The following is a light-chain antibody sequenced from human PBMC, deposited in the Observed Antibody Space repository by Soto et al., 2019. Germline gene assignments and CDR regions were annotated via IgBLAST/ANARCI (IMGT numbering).Light chain of an antibody. V-gene: IGLV2-14*01. J-gene: IGLJ2*01. Sequence: QSALTQPASVSGSPGQSITISCTGTSSDIGTYNSVSWYQQHAGKVPKLMIYDVTNRPSGVSDLFSGSKSGNTASLTISGLQAEDEADYYCTSYTTSSTLVFGGGTKLTVL. CDR2: DVT. CDR1: SSDIGTYNS. CDR3: TSYTTSSTLV.